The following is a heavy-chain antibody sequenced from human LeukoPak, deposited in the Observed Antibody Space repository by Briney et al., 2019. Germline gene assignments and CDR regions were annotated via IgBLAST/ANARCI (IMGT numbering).Heavy chain of an antibody. V-gene: IGHV3-21*01. D-gene: IGHD6-13*01. J-gene: IGHJ4*02. CDR1: GFTFCSYS. CDR2: ISSSSSYI. CDR3: ARDRSIAAAGFDY. Sequence: GGSLRLSCAASGFTFCSYSMNWVRQAPGKGLEWVSSISSSSSYIYYADSVKGRFTISRDNAKNSLYLQMNSLRAEDTAVYYCARDRSIAAAGFDYWGQGTLVTVSS.